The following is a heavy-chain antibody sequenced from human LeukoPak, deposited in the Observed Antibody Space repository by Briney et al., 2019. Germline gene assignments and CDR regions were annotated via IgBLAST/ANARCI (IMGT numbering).Heavy chain of an antibody. CDR1: GFSFSSYW. CDR2: IKQDGSEK. Sequence: GGSLRLSCEGSGFSFSSYWMSWVRQAPGKGLEWVANIKQDGSEKYYVDSVKGRFTISRDNAKNSLYLQMNSLRAEDTAVYYCAELGITMIGGVWGKGTTVTISS. CDR3: AELGITMIGGV. J-gene: IGHJ6*04. D-gene: IGHD3-10*02. V-gene: IGHV3-7*01.